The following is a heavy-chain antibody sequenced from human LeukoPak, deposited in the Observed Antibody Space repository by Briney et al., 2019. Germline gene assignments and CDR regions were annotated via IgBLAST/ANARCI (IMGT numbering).Heavy chain of an antibody. V-gene: IGHV4-59*01. CDR1: GGSISSYY. CDR3: ARRTRYYGMDV. J-gene: IGHJ6*02. CDR2: IYYSGST. Sequence: SETLSLTCTVSGGSISSYYWSWIRQPPGKGLEWIGYIYYSGSTNYNPSLKSRVTISVDTSKNQFSLKLSSVTAADTAVYYCARRTRYYGMDVWGQGTTVTVSS.